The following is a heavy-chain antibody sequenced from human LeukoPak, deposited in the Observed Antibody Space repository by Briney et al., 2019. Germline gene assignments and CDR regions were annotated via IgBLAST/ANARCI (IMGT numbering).Heavy chain of an antibody. CDR3: ARHIVGAVLGYYYYGMDV. CDR1: GGTFSSYA. D-gene: IGHD1-26*01. J-gene: IGHJ6*02. V-gene: IGHV1-69*04. CDR2: IIPILGIA. Sequence: SVKVSCKASGGTFSSYAISWVRQAPGQGLEWMGRIIPILGIANYAQKFQGRVTITADKSTSTAYMELSSLRSEDTAVYYCARHIVGAVLGYYYYGMDVWGQGTTVTVSS.